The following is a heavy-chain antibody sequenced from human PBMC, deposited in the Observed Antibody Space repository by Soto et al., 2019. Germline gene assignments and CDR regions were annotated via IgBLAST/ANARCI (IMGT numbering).Heavy chain of an antibody. J-gene: IGHJ4*02. V-gene: IGHV3-23*01. CDR2: IGTGSDT. D-gene: IGHD2-2*01. Sequence: PGGSLRLSCAASGFTFSSYAMNWVRQAPGKGLEWVSAIGTGSDTYYADSVKGRFTISRDNSKTTLYLQMNSLRAEDTALYYCAKKYPGTRPFDYWGQGTLVTVSS. CDR1: GFTFSSYA. CDR3: AKKYPGTRPFDY.